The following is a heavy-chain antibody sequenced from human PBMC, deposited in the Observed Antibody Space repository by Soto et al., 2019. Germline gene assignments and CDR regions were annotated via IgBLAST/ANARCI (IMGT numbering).Heavy chain of an antibody. CDR3: AKGPAIVLVPAAMNYYYCMDV. CDR1: GFPFSSYG. Sequence: QVQLVESGGGVVQPGRSLRLSCAASGFPFSSYGMHWVRQAPGKGLEWVAVISYDGSNKYYADSVKGRFTISRDNSKNTLYLQMNSLRAEDTAVYYCAKGPAIVLVPAAMNYYYCMDVWGQGTTVTVSS. D-gene: IGHD2-2*01. CDR2: ISYDGSNK. V-gene: IGHV3-30*18. J-gene: IGHJ6*02.